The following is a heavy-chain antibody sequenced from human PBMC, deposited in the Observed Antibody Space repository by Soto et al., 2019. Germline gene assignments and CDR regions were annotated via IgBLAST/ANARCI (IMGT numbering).Heavy chain of an antibody. Sequence: QVQLVQSGAEVKKPGASVKVSCKASGYTFTSYGISWVRQAPGQGLEWMGWISAYNGNTNYAQKLQGRVTMTTDPPTSTAYMELRSLGSDDTAVYYCARYSPHLLYPEDGGQGTLVTVSS. D-gene: IGHD2-2*02. J-gene: IGHJ4*02. V-gene: IGHV1-18*01. CDR3: ARYSPHLLYPED. CDR2: ISAYNGNT. CDR1: GYTFTSYG.